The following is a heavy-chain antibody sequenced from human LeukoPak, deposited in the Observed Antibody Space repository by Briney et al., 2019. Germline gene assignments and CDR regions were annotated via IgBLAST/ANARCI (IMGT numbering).Heavy chain of an antibody. CDR3: ANVDIVATGEYYFDY. CDR2: IYYSGST. CDR1: GGSISSSSYY. D-gene: IGHD5-12*01. Sequence: SETLSLTCTVSGGSISSSSYYWGWIRQPPGKGLEWIGSIYYSGSTYYNPSLKGRVTISADTSKNQFSLKLSSVTAADTAVYYCANVDIVATGEYYFDYWGQGTLVTVSS. V-gene: IGHV4-39*01. J-gene: IGHJ4*02.